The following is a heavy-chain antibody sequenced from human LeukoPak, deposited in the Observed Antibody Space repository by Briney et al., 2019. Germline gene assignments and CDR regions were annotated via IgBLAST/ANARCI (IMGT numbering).Heavy chain of an antibody. J-gene: IGHJ3*02. V-gene: IGHV4-30-4*08. Sequence: SETLSLTCTVSGGSISSGDYYWSWIAQPPGQGLEWIGYIDYSGSTYYTPSLKSRVTISVDTSTNQFSLKLSSVTAADTAVYYCARVGGCGAFDIGGQGTMVTVSS. CDR2: IDYSGST. D-gene: IGHD4-23*01. CDR3: ARVGGCGAFDI. CDR1: GGSISSGDYY.